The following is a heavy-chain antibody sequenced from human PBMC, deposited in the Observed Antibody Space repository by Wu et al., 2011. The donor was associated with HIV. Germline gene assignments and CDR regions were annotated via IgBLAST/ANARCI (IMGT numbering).Heavy chain of an antibody. D-gene: IGHD2-15*01. CDR3: AREGSGGSCYFDY. CDR2: IIPIFGTA. Sequence: QVQLVQSGAEVKKPGASMKVSCKASGYTFTGYYMHWVRQAPGQGLEWMGRIIPIFGTANYAQKFQGRVTITADESTSTAYMELSSLRSEDTAVYYCAREGSGGSCYFDYWGQGTLVTVSS. J-gene: IGHJ4*02. V-gene: IGHV1-69*18. CDR1: GYTFTGYY.